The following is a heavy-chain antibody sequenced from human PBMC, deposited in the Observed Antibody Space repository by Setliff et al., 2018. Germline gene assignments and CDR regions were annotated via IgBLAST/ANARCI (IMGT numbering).Heavy chain of an antibody. CDR2: IYTSGST. D-gene: IGHD6-19*01. CDR1: GGSISSGSYY. V-gene: IGHV4-61*09. J-gene: IGHJ4*02. Sequence: PSETLSLTCTVSGGSISSGSYYWSWIRQPAGKGLEWIGHIYTSGSTNYNPSLKSRVTISVDTSKNQFSLKLSSVTAADTAVYYCARADSSGSRMFSLDYWGQGALVTVSS. CDR3: ARADSSGSRMFSLDY.